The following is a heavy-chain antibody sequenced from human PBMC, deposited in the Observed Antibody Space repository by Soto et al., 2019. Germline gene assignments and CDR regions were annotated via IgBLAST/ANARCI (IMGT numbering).Heavy chain of an antibody. V-gene: IGHV3-33*01. Sequence: GGSLRLSCAASGFTFSSYGMHWVRQAPGKGLEWVAVIWYDGSNKYSVESVKGRLTISRANSKNTLYLQMNSLRAEDTDVYYGASSGRVAPGIAVAGTSPYYYYGMDVWGQGTTVTVSS. CDR2: IWYDGSNK. CDR1: GFTFSSYG. CDR3: ASSGRVAPGIAVAGTSPYYYYGMDV. J-gene: IGHJ6*02. D-gene: IGHD6-19*01.